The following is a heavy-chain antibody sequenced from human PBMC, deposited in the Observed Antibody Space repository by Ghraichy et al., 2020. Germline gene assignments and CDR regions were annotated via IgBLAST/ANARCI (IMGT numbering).Heavy chain of an antibody. D-gene: IGHD5-18*01. CDR1: GYTFTNYD. J-gene: IGHJ4*02. CDR3: ARGPGYSKGWADY. Sequence: ASVKVSCEASGYTFTNYDINWVRQATGQGLVWMGWMNPNSGNTGYAQKFQGRVTMTRSTSISTAYMELSSLTSEDTAVYYCARGPGYSKGWADYWGQGTLITVSS. V-gene: IGHV1-8*01. CDR2: MNPNSGNT.